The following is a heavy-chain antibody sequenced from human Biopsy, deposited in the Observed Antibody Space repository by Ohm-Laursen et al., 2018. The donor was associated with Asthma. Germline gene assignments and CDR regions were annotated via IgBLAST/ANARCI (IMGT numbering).Heavy chain of an antibody. CDR2: MYHRGNP. D-gene: IGHD3-22*01. V-gene: IGHV4-39*01. CDR1: GGSITSSSYY. CDR3: VRHQYSSSWSTFDY. J-gene: IGHJ4*02. Sequence: SETLSLTCTVSGGSITSSSYYWGWIRQPPGKGMERIGSMYHRGNPYYHPSLKSRATISVNKSKNQLTLRMSSMTAADTAVYFCVRHQYSSSWSTFDYWGQGALVTVSS.